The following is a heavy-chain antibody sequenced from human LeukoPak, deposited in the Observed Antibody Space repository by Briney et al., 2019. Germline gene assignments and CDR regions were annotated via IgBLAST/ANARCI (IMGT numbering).Heavy chain of an antibody. J-gene: IGHJ4*02. CDR1: GFTFSSYA. D-gene: IGHD3-10*01. CDR3: ARDFRYYYGSGSYYPYY. Sequence: PGGSLRLSCAASGFTFSSYAMSWVRQAPGKGLEWVSAISGSGGSTYYADSVKGRFTISRDNSKNTLYLQMNSLRAEDTAVYYCARDFRYYYGSGSYYPYYWGQGTLVTVSS. CDR2: ISGSGGST. V-gene: IGHV3-23*01.